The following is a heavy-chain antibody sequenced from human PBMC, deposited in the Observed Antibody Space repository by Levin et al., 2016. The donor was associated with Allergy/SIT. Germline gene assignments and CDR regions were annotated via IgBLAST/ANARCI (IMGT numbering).Heavy chain of an antibody. Sequence: VRQAPGKGLVWVSRINNDGRDTNYADSVKGRFTISRDNAKNTLYLQMNSLRAEDSAVYFCASGLEYFDPPDYWGQGTLVTVSS. CDR3: ASGLEYFDPPDY. CDR2: INNDGRDT. J-gene: IGHJ4*02. V-gene: IGHV3-74*01. D-gene: IGHD3-9*01.